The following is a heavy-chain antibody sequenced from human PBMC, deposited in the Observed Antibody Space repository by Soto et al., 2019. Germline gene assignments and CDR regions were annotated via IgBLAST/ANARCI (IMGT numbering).Heavy chain of an antibody. D-gene: IGHD3-16*01. V-gene: IGHV2-5*02. CDR1: GFSLTTRGVG. CDR3: AHIPNYYQYDWFDP. J-gene: IGHJ5*02. Sequence: QITLKESGPTLVKPTQTLTLTCTFSGFSLTTRGVGVGWIRQPPGKALECLALIYWDDEKRYSQSLQSRLSITKDTSKNQVVLTMTNVDPVDTATYYCAHIPNYYQYDWFDPWGQGTLVSVSS. CDR2: IYWDDEK.